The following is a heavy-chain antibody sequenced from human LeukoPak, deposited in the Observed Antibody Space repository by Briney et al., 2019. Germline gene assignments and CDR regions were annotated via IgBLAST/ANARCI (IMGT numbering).Heavy chain of an antibody. CDR1: GFTFSSYE. V-gene: IGHV3-48*03. J-gene: IGHJ5*02. CDR3: AKDMGLRYFDWSGPGWFDP. D-gene: IGHD3-9*01. Sequence: GGSLRLSCAASGFTFSSYEMNWVRQAPGKGLEWVSYISSSGSTIYYADSVKGRFTISRDNSKNSLYLQMNSLRTEDTALYYCAKDMGLRYFDWSGPGWFDPWGQGTLVTVSS. CDR2: ISSSGSTI.